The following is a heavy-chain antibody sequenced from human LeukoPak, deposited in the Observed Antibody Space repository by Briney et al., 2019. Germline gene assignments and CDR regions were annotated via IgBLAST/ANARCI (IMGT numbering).Heavy chain of an antibody. Sequence: GGSLRLSCAPAGFTVDTNGISCVRHAPGKWRELVSGIKWNGGRTGYADSVKGRLTMYRDNAKDSLYLQIDSLRAEDTGLYYCASGVGGSSLGSWGQGTLVTVSS. D-gene: IGHD6-13*01. J-gene: IGHJ5*02. CDR1: GFTVDTNG. CDR2: IKWNGGRT. V-gene: IGHV3-20*04. CDR3: ASGVGGSSLGS.